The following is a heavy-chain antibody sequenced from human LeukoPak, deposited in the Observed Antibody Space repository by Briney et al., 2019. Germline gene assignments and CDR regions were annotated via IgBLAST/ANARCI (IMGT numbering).Heavy chain of an antibody. J-gene: IGHJ6*02. D-gene: IGHD1-7*01. Sequence: SETLSLTCSVSGGSISSSSYYWGWIRQPPGKGLEWIGSINYSGSTYFNPSLKSRVTISVDTSENQFSLNLSSVSAADTAVYYCATNYHGMDVWGQGTTVTVSS. CDR2: INYSGST. CDR1: GGSISSSSYY. CDR3: ATNYHGMDV. V-gene: IGHV4-39*01.